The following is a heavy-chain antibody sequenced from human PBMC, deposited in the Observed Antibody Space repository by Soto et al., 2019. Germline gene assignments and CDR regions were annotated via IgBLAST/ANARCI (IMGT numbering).Heavy chain of an antibody. D-gene: IGHD5-12*01. CDR2: ISSSSSYT. CDR3: ASSQDSGWNFDY. J-gene: IGHJ4*02. V-gene: IGHV3-11*06. Sequence: GGSLRLSCAASGFTFSDYYMSWIRQAPGKGLEWVSYISSSSSYTNYADSVKGRFTISRDNAKNSLYLQMNSLRAEDTAVYYCASSQDSGWNFDYWGQGTLVTVSS. CDR1: GFTFSDYY.